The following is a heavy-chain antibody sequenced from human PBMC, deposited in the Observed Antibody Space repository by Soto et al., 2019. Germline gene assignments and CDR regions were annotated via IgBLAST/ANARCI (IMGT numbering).Heavy chain of an antibody. J-gene: IGHJ6*02. D-gene: IGHD6-13*01. V-gene: IGHV3-33*01. CDR3: AREYSVVAAAGTGYYYGMDV. CDR2: IWYDGSNK. CDR1: GFTFSSYG. Sequence: QVQLVESGGGVVQPGRSLRLSCAASGFTFSSYGMHWVRQAPGKGLEWVAVIWYDGSNKYYADSVKGRFTISRDNSKNTLYLQMTSLRAEDTAVYYCAREYSVVAAAGTGYYYGMDVWGQGTTVTVSS.